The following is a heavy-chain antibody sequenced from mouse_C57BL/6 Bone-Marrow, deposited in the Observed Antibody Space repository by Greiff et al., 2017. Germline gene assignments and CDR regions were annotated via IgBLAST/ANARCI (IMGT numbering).Heavy chain of an antibody. D-gene: IGHD1-1*02. Sequence: VQLQQSGAELVRPGTSVKVSCKASGYAFTNYLIEWVKQRPGQGLEWIGWIYPRDGSTKYNEKFKGKATLTVDTSSSTSYMELHSLTSEDSAVYFCARDYKGSCWYFNVWDTGTRITVS. CDR1: GYAFTNYL. CDR3: ARDYKGSCWYFNV. J-gene: IGHJ1*03. CDR2: IYPRDGST. V-gene: IGHV1-85*01.